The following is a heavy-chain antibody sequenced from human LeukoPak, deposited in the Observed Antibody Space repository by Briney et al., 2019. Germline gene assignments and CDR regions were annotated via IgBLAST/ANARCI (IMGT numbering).Heavy chain of an antibody. CDR2: ISGSGGST. D-gene: IGHD3-10*01. Sequence: GGSLRLSCAASGFTFSSYAMSWVRQAPGKGLEWVSAISGSGGSTYYADSVKGRFTISRDNSKNTLYLQMNSLRAEDMALYYCAKSKYLGGSYDYWGQGTLVTVSS. CDR3: AKSKYLGGSYDY. V-gene: IGHV3-23*01. J-gene: IGHJ4*02. CDR1: GFTFSSYA.